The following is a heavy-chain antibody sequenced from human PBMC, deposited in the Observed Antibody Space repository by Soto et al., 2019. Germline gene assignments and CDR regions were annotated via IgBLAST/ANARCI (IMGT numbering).Heavy chain of an antibody. J-gene: IGHJ4*02. CDR1: GFTFNSYA. CDR3: AKDRNYYDSSGYDY. CDR2: IIGSGGST. D-gene: IGHD3-22*01. Sequence: GGSLRLSCAASGFTFNSYAMSWVRQAPGKGLEWVSTIIGSGGSTYYADSVKGRFSVSRDNSKNTLYLQRNSLRAEDTAVYYCAKDRNYYDSSGYDYWGQGTLVTVSS. V-gene: IGHV3-23*01.